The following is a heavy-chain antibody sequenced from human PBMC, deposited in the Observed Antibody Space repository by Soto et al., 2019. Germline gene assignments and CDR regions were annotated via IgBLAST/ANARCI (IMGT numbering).Heavy chain of an antibody. J-gene: IGHJ6*02. CDR2: MFYSRLT. D-gene: IGHD2-15*01. Sequence: PSETLSLTCSVSGYSVTSIDYYWAWIRQPPGKGLEWIVSMFYSRLTYYNPSLKSRVNLSVDTSKTQFSVRLNSVTAADTAVYYCTPLSVSLSGPYGIHVWGQGTTVTVSS. CDR1: GYSVTSIDYY. CDR3: TPLSVSLSGPYGIHV. V-gene: IGHV4-39*01.